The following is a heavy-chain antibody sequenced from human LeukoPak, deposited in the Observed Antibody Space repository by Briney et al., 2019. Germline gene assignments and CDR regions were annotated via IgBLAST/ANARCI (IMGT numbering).Heavy chain of an antibody. CDR3: ARERVTTYNWFDP. J-gene: IGHJ5*02. V-gene: IGHV1-2*02. Sequence: ASVKVSCKASGYTFTGYYMHWVRQAPGQGLEWMGWINPNSGGTNYAQKFQGRVTTTRDTSISTAYMELSRLRSDDTAVYYCARERVTTYNWFDPWGKGTLVTVSS. CDR2: INPNSGGT. CDR1: GYTFTGYY. D-gene: IGHD2-21*02.